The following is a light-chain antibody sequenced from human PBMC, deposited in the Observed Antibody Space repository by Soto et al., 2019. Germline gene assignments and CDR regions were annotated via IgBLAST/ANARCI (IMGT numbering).Light chain of an antibody. V-gene: IGKV1-33*01. CDR1: QDISNY. Sequence: DIQMTQSPSSLSASVGDRVTITCQASQDISNYLNWYQQKPGKAPKLLIYDASNLETGVPSRFSGSGSGTDFTFTISSLQPEDVATYYCQYLNSFPLSFGGGTKVDIK. J-gene: IGKJ4*01. CDR3: QYLNSFPLS. CDR2: DAS.